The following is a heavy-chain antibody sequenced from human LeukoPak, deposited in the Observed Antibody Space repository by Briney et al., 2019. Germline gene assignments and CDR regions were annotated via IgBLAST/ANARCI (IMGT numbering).Heavy chain of an antibody. CDR1: GYTFTGYY. Sequence: EASVKVSCKASGYTFTGYYMHWVRQAPGQGLERMGWINPNSGGTNYAQKFQGRVTMTRDTSISTAYMELSRLRSDDTAVYYCARDTVVVTAIAYFDYWGQGTLVTVSS. J-gene: IGHJ4*02. CDR3: ARDTVVVTAIAYFDY. D-gene: IGHD2-21*02. CDR2: INPNSGGT. V-gene: IGHV1-2*02.